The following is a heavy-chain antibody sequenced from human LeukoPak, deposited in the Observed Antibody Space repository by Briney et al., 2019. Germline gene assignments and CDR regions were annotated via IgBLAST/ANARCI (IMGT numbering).Heavy chain of an antibody. D-gene: IGHD5-24*01. Sequence: SVKVSCKASGGTFSSYAISWVRQAPGQGLEWMGGIIPIFGTANYAQKFQGRVTITADESTSTAYMELSSLRSEDTAVYYCARVGGEMATIYYFDYWGQGTLVTVSS. J-gene: IGHJ4*02. CDR2: IIPIFGTA. V-gene: IGHV1-69*13. CDR1: GGTFSSYA. CDR3: ARVGGEMATIYYFDY.